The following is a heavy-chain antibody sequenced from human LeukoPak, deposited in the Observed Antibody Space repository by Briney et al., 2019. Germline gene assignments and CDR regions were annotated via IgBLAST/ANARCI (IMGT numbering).Heavy chain of an antibody. Sequence: GSLRLSCVASGFTFSSSAMSWIRQPPGKGLEWIGYIYYSGSTNYNPSLKSRVTISVDTSKNQFSLKLSSVTAADTAVYYCARQSSGYFDYWGQGTLVTVSS. CDR3: ARQSSGYFDY. J-gene: IGHJ4*02. CDR2: IYYSGST. D-gene: IGHD3-22*01. CDR1: GFTFSSSA. V-gene: IGHV4-59*08.